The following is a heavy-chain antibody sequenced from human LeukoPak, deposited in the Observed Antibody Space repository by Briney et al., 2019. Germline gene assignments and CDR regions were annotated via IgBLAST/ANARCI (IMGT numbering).Heavy chain of an antibody. Sequence: SVKVSCKASGGTFSSYAISWVRQAPGQGLEWMGRIIPIFGTANYAQKFQGRVTITTDESTSTAYMELSSLRSKATAVYYCAREIQGTPPYYFAYSGEGTLVTVYS. CDR3: AREIQGTPPYYFAY. V-gene: IGHV1-69*05. J-gene: IGHJ4*02. D-gene: IGHD1-1*01. CDR2: IIPIFGTA. CDR1: GGTFSSYA.